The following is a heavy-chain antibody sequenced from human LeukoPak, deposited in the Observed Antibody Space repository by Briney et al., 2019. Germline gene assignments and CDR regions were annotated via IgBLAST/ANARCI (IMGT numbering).Heavy chain of an antibody. V-gene: IGHV4-4*07. D-gene: IGHD2-2*02. CDR2: IYTSGST. CDR3: ARDGSVVVPAAILRPCWFDP. J-gene: IGHJ5*02. Sequence: PSETLSLTCTVSGGSISSYYWSWIRQPAGKGREWIGRIYTSGSTNYNPSLKSRVTMSVDTSKNQFSLKLSSVTAADTAVYYCARDGSVVVPAAILRPCWFDPWGQGTLVTVSS. CDR1: GGSISSYY.